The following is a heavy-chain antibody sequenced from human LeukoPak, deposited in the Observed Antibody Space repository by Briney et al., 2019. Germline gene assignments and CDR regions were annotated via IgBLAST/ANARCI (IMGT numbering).Heavy chain of an antibody. J-gene: IGHJ4*02. V-gene: IGHV1-8*01. CDR3: ARNRGYCSSTSCYQLADY. CDR2: MNPNSGNT. CDR1: GYTFTSYD. D-gene: IGHD2-2*01. Sequence: GASVKVSCKASGYTFTSYDINWVRQATGQGLEWMGWMNPNSGNTGYAQKFQGRVTMTRNTSISTAYMELSSLRSEDTAVYYCARNRGYCSSTSCYQLADYWGQGTLVTVSS.